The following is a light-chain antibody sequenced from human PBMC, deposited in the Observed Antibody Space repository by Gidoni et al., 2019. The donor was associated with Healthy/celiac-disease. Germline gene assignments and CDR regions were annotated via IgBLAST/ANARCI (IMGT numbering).Light chain of an antibody. V-gene: IGKV3-11*01. CDR2: DAS. CDR1: QSVSSY. J-gene: IGKJ4*01. CDR3: QQRSNWPPG. Sequence: EIVWTQSPATLSLSPGERATLPCRASQSVSSYLAWYQQKPGQAPRLLIYDASNRATGIPARFSGSGSGTDFTLTISSLEPEDFAVYYCQQRSNWPPGFGGGTKVEIK.